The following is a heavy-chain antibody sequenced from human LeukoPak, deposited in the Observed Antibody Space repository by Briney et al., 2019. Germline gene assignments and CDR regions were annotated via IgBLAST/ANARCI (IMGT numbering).Heavy chain of an antibody. CDR3: AKDCNGGNCYIDY. D-gene: IGHD2-15*01. CDR2: MSGRGVST. CDR1: GFTFTNYA. V-gene: IGHV3-23*01. Sequence: GGSPRLSCAASGFTFTNYAMSWVRQAPGKGLEWVSGMSGRGVSTYYADSVKGRFTISSDNSKNTLYLQMNSLRAEDTAIYYCAKDCNGGNCYIDYWGQGTLVTVAS. J-gene: IGHJ4*02.